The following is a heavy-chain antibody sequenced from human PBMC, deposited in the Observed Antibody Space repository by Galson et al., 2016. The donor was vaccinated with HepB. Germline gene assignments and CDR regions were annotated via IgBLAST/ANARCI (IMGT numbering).Heavy chain of an antibody. J-gene: IGHJ4*02. CDR3: AIFWGDGYNSLDH. CDR2: ISSTSEFL. CDR1: GLTFSSYT. V-gene: IGHV3-21*01. D-gene: IGHD5-24*01. Sequence: SLRLSCAASGLTFSSYTLRWVRQAPGKGPEWVSLISSTSEFLFYADSVTGRFTISRDNAKNSVYLQMKRLRAEDTAVYYCAIFWGDGYNSLDHWGQGTLVTVSS.